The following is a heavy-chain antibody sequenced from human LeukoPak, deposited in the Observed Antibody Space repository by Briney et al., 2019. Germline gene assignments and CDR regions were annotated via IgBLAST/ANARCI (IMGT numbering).Heavy chain of an antibody. CDR3: ARDPGGEQQPEAPFDY. CDR1: GFTVSSNY. J-gene: IGHJ4*02. D-gene: IGHD6-13*01. V-gene: IGHV4-34*01. Sequence: KSGGSLRLSCAVSGFTVSSNYMSWVRQAPGKGLEWIGEINHSGSTNYNPSLKSRVTISVDTSKNQFSLKLSSVTAADTAVYYCARDPGGEQQPEAPFDYWGQGTLVTVSS. CDR2: INHSGST.